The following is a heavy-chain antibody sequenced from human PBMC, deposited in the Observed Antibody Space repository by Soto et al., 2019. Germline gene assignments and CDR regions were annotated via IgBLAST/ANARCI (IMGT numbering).Heavy chain of an antibody. Sequence: QVQLQESGPGLVKPSQTLSLTCTVSGDSIGTGGYYWDWIRQHPGKGPEWIGYIHYSGNTYYNPSLKSRLTISLDTSKNQSCHHLSSVTAADTAVYYCATNHDDISGRTPLLFDSWGQGTLVTVSS. V-gene: IGHV4-31*03. CDR2: IHYSGNT. D-gene: IGHD3-22*01. CDR3: ATNHDDISGRTPLLFDS. J-gene: IGHJ4*02. CDR1: GDSIGTGGYY.